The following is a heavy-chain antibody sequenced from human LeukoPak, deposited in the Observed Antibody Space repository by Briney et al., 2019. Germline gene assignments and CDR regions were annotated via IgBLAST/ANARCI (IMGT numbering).Heavy chain of an antibody. Sequence: KPGGSLRLSCAASGFTFSSYSMNWVRQAPGKGLEWVSSISSSSSYIYYADSVKGRFTISRDNAKNSLYLQMNSLRAEDTAVYYCARDYTYYDILTGYSNGIDYWGQGTLVTVSS. D-gene: IGHD3-9*01. CDR1: GFTFSSYS. CDR2: ISSSSSYI. CDR3: ARDYTYYDILTGYSNGIDY. J-gene: IGHJ4*02. V-gene: IGHV3-21*01.